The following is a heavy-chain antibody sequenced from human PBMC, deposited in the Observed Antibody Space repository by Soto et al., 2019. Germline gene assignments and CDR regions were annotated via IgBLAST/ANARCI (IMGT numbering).Heavy chain of an antibody. J-gene: IGHJ6*01. CDR1: GGSVSSASYY. V-gene: IGHV4-61*01. Sequence: QVQLQESGPGLVKPSETLSLTCTVSGGSVSSASYYWSWIRQPPGKGLEWIGYIHYIESTNYNPSLKSRVFMSVDTPKNEFSLKLTSVTAADTAVYYCARGLIRGDVPEYYYGLDVW. CDR2: IHYIEST. D-gene: IGHD3-10*01. CDR3: ARGLIRGDVPEYYYGLDV.